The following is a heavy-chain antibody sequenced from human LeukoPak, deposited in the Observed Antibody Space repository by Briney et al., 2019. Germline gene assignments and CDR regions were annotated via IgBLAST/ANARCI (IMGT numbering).Heavy chain of an antibody. Sequence: ASVKVSCKASGYTFTSYDINWVRQATGQGLEWMGWMNPNSGNTGYAQKFQGRVTMTRNTSISTAYMELSSLRSEDTAVYYCASGNPLEYYYDSSGYVDYWGQGTLVTVSS. D-gene: IGHD3-22*01. CDR1: GYTFTSYD. CDR3: ASGNPLEYYYDSSGYVDY. V-gene: IGHV1-8*01. CDR2: MNPNSGNT. J-gene: IGHJ4*02.